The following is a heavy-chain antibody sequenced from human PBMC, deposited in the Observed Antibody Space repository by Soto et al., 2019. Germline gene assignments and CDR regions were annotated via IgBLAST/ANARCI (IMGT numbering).Heavy chain of an antibody. CDR3: ASDAFDI. Sequence: GESLKISCAASGFTVSNNYMSWVRQAPGKGLEYVSVISSNGGTTYYANSVKGRFTISRDNSKNTLYLQMGSLRAEDMAVYYCASDAFDIWGQGTMVTVSS. V-gene: IGHV3-64*01. J-gene: IGHJ3*02. CDR1: GFTVSNNY. CDR2: ISSNGGTT.